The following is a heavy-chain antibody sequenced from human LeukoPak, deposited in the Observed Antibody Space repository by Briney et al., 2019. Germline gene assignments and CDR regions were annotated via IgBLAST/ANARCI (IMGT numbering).Heavy chain of an antibody. CDR3: ARDLGPRVFDY. J-gene: IGHJ4*02. V-gene: IGHV4-59*01. D-gene: IGHD6-13*01. Sequence: SETLSLTCTVSGGSISSYYWSWIRQPPGKGLEWIGYIYYSGSTNYNPSPKSRVTISVDTSKNQFSLKLSSVTAADTAVYYCARDLGPRVFDYWGQGTLVTVSS. CDR2: IYYSGST. CDR1: GGSISSYY.